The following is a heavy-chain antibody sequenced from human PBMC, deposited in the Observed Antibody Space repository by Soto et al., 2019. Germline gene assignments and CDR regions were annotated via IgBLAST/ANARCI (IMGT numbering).Heavy chain of an antibody. V-gene: IGHV1-69*06. CDR2: INPMSGKT. CDR1: GGSFDRYS. Sequence: VQLVQSGAEVRKPGSSVKVSCKTPGGSFDRYSISWVRQAPGQGLEWMGGINPMSGKTHYGEKYKGRLTITADTSTFIAYMELNSLRSDDTAVYYCARDLHPAGTEDYWGQGTLVTVSS. D-gene: IGHD1-1*01. J-gene: IGHJ4*02. CDR3: ARDLHPAGTEDY.